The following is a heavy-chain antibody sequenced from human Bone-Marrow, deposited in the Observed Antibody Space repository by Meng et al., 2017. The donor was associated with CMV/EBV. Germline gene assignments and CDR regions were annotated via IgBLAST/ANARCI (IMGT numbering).Heavy chain of an antibody. CDR1: GYTFTSHG. V-gene: IGHV1-18*01. CDR2: ISVYNGNT. D-gene: IGHD2-2*01. CDR3: AREGYCSSTSGSFDS. Sequence: ASVKVSCKASGYTFTSHGISCVRQAPGQGLEWMGWISVYNGNTNYAQKLQSRVTMTTDTTTSTAYMELRSLRSDDTAVYYCAREGYCSSTSGSFDSWDQGTLVTVSS. J-gene: IGHJ4*02.